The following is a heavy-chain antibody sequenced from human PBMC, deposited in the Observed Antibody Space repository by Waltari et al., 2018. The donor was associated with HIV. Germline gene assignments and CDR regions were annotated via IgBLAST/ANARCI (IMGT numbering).Heavy chain of an antibody. CDR2: INSDGSIT. CDR1: GFTFSSYW. J-gene: IGHJ1*01. D-gene: IGHD5-18*01. CDR3: AKGGTSGYTFGFGR. Sequence: EVQLVESGGGLVQPGGSLRLSCAAFGFTFSSYWMHWFGQGPGKGLVWVSRINSDGSITSHADSVKGRFTISRDNARNTLYLQMNSLGAEDTAMYYCAKGGTSGYTFGFGRWGQGTLVTVSS. V-gene: IGHV3-74*01.